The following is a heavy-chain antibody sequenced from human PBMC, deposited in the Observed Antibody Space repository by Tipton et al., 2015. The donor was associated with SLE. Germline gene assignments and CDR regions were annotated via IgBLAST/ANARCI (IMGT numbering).Heavy chain of an antibody. CDR2: IYYSGST. J-gene: IGHJ6*03. CDR3: ARGRNSGTSYYMDV. V-gene: IGHV4-39*07. D-gene: IGHD1-26*01. CDR1: GGSISSSSYY. Sequence: TLSLTCTVSGGSISSSSYYWGWIRQPPGKGLEWIGTIYYSGSTNYNPSLKSRVTISVDTSKNQFSLKLSSVTAADTAVYYCARGRNSGTSYYMDVWGKGTTVTVSS.